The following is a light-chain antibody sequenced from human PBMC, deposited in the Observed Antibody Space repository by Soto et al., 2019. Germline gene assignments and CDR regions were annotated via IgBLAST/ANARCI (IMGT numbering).Light chain of an antibody. J-gene: IGKJ1*01. V-gene: IGKV2-24*01. CDR2: KVY. CDR3: MQATQSHWT. Sequence: DIVMTQTPLSSPVTLGQAASISCRSSQSLLHSDGNTYLSWFQQRPGQPQRLLIYKVYDRFSGVQDRFSGSGAGTDFTLTISSVEAEDVGIYYCMQATQSHWTFCQGTKVDIK. CDR1: QSLLHSDGNTY.